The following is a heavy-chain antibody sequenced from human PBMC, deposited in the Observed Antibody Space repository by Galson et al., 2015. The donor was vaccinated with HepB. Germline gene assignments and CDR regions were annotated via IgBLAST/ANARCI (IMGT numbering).Heavy chain of an antibody. D-gene: IGHD2-2*01. V-gene: IGHV7-4-1*02. CDR3: AKDQGLPAGLGGLDV. CDR1: GYTFSTYA. CDR2: INTNTGDP. J-gene: IGHJ6*02. Sequence: SVKVSCKASGYTFSTYAVAWLRQAPGQGLEWMGWINTNTGDPTYAQGFTGRFVFSLDTSVSTAYLHISSLKAADTAMYYCAKDQGLPAGLGGLDVWGQGTTVTVSS.